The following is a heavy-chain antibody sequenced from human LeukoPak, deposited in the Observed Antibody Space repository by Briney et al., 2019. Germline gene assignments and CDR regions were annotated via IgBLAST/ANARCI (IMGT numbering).Heavy chain of an antibody. CDR3: ARTTVTTRTAFDI. CDR1: GGSISSGGYY. CDR2: IYYTGIT. Sequence: SETLSLTCIVSGGSISSGGYYWSWIRQHPGKGLEWIGYIYYTGITYYNPSLKSRVTISLDTSKNQFSQKLSSMTAADTAVYYCARTTVTTRTAFDIWGQGTMVTVSS. J-gene: IGHJ3*02. V-gene: IGHV4-31*03. D-gene: IGHD4-17*01.